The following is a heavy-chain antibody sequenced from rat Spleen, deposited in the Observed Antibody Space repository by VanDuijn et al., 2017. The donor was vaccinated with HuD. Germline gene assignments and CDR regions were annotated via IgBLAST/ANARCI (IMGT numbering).Heavy chain of an antibody. CDR2: INSAGST. D-gene: IGHD1-2*01. CDR3: ARDYSSYSFDY. J-gene: IGHJ2*01. V-gene: IGHV3-3*01. CDR1: GYSITSSYR. Sequence: EVQLQESGPGLVKPSQSLSLTCSVTGYSITSSYRWNWIRKFPGNKLEWMGYINSAGSTNYNPSLKSRISITRDTSKNQFFLQVNSVTTEDTATYYCARDYSSYSFDYWGQGVKVTVSS.